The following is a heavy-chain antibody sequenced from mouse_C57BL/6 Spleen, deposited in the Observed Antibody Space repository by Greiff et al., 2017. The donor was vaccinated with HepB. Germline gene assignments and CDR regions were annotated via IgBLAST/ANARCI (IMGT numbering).Heavy chain of an antibody. D-gene: IGHD3-2*02. CDR1: GYTFTSYW. CDR2: INPSNGGT. V-gene: IGHV1-53*01. J-gene: IGHJ3*01. CDR3: ARWGAQAPWFAY. Sequence: QVQLQQPGTELVKPGASVKLSCKASGYTFTSYWMHWVKQRPGQGLEWIGNINPSNGGTNYNEKFKSKATLTVDKSSSTAYMQLSSLTSEDSAVYYGARWGAQAPWFAYWGQGTLVTVSA.